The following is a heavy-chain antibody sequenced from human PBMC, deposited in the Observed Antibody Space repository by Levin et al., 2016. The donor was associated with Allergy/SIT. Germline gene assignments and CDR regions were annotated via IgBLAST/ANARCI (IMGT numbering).Heavy chain of an antibody. J-gene: IGHJ4*02. V-gene: IGHV3-30*03. CDR3: VRGREQYTMITEY. CDR2: TSWDGSNR. D-gene: IGHD3-22*01. Sequence: GESLKISCEGSGFAFGDYGMHWVRQAPGKGLEWVAVTSWDGSNRYYRDSVKGRFTISRDNSKNTLYLQMNSLSPEDTAVYYCVRGREQYTMITEYWGQGTLVTVSS. CDR1: GFAFGDYG.